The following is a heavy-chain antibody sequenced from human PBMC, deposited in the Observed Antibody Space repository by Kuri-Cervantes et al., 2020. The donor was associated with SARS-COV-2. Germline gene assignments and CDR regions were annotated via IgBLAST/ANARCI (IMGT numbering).Heavy chain of an antibody. CDR3: AREQRGYSYGRDWYFDL. CDR2: IYYSGST. D-gene: IGHD5-18*01. V-gene: IGHV4-59*12. CDR1: GCSISSYY. J-gene: IGHJ2*01. Sequence: SETLSLTCTVSGCSISSYYWSWIRQPPGKGLEWIGYIYYSGSTNYNPALKSRVTISVDTSKNQFSLKLSTVTAADTAVYYCAREQRGYSYGRDWYFDLWGRGTLVTVSS.